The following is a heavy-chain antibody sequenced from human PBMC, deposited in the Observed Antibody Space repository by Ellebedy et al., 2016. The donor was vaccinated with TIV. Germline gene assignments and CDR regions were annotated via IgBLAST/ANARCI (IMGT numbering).Heavy chain of an antibody. CDR2: ISGSGGST. Sequence: GGSLRLXXAASGFTFSSYAMSWVRQAPGKGLEWVSAISGSGGSTYYADSVKGRFTISRDNSKNTLYLQMNSLRAEDTAVYYCAKSRGSSSWYGSWAFDIWGQGTMVTVSS. D-gene: IGHD6-13*01. CDR3: AKSRGSSSWYGSWAFDI. CDR1: GFTFSSYA. J-gene: IGHJ3*02. V-gene: IGHV3-23*01.